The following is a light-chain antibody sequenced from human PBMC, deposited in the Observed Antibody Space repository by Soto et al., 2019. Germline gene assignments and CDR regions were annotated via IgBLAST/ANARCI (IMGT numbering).Light chain of an antibody. CDR1: QSVSSN. J-gene: IGKJ3*01. CDR2: GAS. Sequence: VMTQAPATLSVSPGERANLSCRASQSVSSNLAWYQQKPGQAPRLVIYGASTSATGIPGRISGSGSGTEFTLTICSLQSEDFAVYSCQQYNNWPRTLGAGTKVDL. CDR3: QQYNNWPRT. V-gene: IGKV3-15*01.